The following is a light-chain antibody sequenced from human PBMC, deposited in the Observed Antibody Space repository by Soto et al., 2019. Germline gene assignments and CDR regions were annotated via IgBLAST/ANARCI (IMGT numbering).Light chain of an antibody. CDR2: DAS. V-gene: IGKV3-15*01. J-gene: IGKJ1*01. CDR3: QQYNNWPRT. CDR1: QSVRSR. Sequence: EIVMTQSPATLSVSPGERATISCRASQSVRSRLAWYQQKPGQAPRLLIFDASTRATGIPARFSGSGSGTEFTLTISSLQSEDFAVYYCQQYNNWPRTFGQGTKVDIK.